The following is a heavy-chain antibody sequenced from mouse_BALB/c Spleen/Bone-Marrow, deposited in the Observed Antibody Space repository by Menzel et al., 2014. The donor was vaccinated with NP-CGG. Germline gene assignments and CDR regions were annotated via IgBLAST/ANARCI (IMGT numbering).Heavy chain of an antibody. CDR1: GYSFTTYW. CDR3: TGGVVFAY. CDR2: IHPSDSET. J-gene: IGHJ3*01. D-gene: IGHD1-1*01. Sequence: SGPQLVRPGASVKISCKASGYSFTTYWMHWVKQSPGQGLEWIGMIHPSDSETILNQTFKDKATLPGDKSSGTAYMQLRSPTSEDSAVYYCTGGVVFAYWGQGTLVTVSA. V-gene: IGHV1-74*04.